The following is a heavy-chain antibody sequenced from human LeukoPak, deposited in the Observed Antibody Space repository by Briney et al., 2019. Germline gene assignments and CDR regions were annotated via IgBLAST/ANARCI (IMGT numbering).Heavy chain of an antibody. Sequence: PGGSLRLSCAASGFTFSDYAMGWVRQAPGKGLDWVSTISGSGGTTHYADSERGRFTISRDNFQNTLYLQMDSLRADDTAIYYCAKDRRGGGYPFDYWGQGSWVTVSS. CDR2: ISGSGGTT. CDR1: GFTFSDYA. V-gene: IGHV3-23*01. CDR3: AKDRRGGGYPFDY. J-gene: IGHJ4*02. D-gene: IGHD2-15*01.